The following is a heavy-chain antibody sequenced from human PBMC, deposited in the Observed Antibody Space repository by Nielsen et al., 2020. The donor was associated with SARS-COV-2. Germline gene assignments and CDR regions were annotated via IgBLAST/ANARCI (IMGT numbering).Heavy chain of an antibody. CDR1: GGIFNTYS. V-gene: IGHV1-69*08. D-gene: IGHD6-25*01. J-gene: IGHJ4*02. CDR2: IVPPLGTT. Sequence: SVKVSCKGSGGIFNTYSISWVRQAPGQGLEWMGRIVPPLGTTNYAQKFQDRLTITADYMELSGLISEDTAVYYCARDSGFDYWGQGTLITVS. CDR3: ARDSGFDY.